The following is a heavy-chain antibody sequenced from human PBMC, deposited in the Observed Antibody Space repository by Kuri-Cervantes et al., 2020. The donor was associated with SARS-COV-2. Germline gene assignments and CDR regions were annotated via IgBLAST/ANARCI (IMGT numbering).Heavy chain of an antibody. CDR3: ARVDKSGWNANNWFDP. D-gene: IGHD1-1*01. CDR1: GFTVSSNY. V-gene: IGHV3-66*01. Sequence: GESLKISCAASGFTVSSNYMSWVRQAPGKGLEWVSVIYSGGSTYYADSVKGRFTISRDNSKNTLYLQMNSLRAEDTAVYYCARVDKSGWNANNWFDPWGQGTLVTVSS. J-gene: IGHJ5*02. CDR2: IYSGGST.